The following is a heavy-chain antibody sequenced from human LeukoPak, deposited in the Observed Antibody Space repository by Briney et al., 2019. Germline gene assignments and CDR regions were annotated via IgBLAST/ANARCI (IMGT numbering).Heavy chain of an antibody. CDR3: ARDRHKYNYDSGGYPPY. D-gene: IGHD3-22*01. Sequence: GGSLRLSCAASGFIFSSYSMSWVRQAPGKGLEWVSSISTSSSYIYYADSVKGRFTISRDNAKNSLYLQMNTLRAEDTAVYYCARDRHKYNYDSGGYPPYWGQGTLVTVSS. CDR1: GFIFSSYS. V-gene: IGHV3-21*01. CDR2: ISTSSSYI. J-gene: IGHJ4*02.